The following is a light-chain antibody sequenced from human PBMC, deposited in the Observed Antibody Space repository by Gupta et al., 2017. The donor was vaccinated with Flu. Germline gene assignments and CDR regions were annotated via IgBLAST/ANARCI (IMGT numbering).Light chain of an antibody. CDR2: DVS. CDR1: SSDVGGYNY. V-gene: IGLV2-14*04. J-gene: IGLJ3*02. CDR3: SSYTSSSTWV. Sequence: TSSDVGGYNYVSWYQQHQGKAPKLMIYDVSNRPSGVSNRFSGSKSGNTASLTISGLQAEDEADYYCSSYTSSSTWVFGGGTKLTVL.